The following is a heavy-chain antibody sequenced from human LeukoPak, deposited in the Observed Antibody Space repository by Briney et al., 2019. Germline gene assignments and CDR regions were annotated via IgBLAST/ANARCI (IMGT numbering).Heavy chain of an antibody. D-gene: IGHD3-10*01. Sequence: ASVKVSCKASGYTFTSYDINWVRQATGQGLEWMGWMNPNSGNTGYAQKFQGRVTMTRNTSISTAYMELSSLRSEDTAVYYCARGLAVRGVIEYWGQGTLVTVSS. CDR2: MNPNSGNT. CDR3: ARGLAVRGVIEY. J-gene: IGHJ4*02. CDR1: GYTFTSYD. V-gene: IGHV1-8*01.